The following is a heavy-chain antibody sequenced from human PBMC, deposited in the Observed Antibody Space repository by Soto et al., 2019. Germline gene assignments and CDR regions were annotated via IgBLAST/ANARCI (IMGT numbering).Heavy chain of an antibody. J-gene: IGHJ4*02. CDR3: ARDPGTGAALRAYHFDY. D-gene: IGHD1-1*01. V-gene: IGHV1-3*01. CDR1: RYSFTTYA. Sequence: ASVKVSCKASRYSFTTYALHWVRQAPGQRLEWMGWINAGNGDTKYSEKFQGRVTITRDTSANTAYMELSSLRSEDTSVYYCARDPGTGAALRAYHFDYWGQGTLVTV. CDR2: INAGNGDT.